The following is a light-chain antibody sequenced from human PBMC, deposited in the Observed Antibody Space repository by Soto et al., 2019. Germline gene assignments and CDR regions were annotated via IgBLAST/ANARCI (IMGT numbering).Light chain of an antibody. V-gene: IGLV2-8*01. CDR1: SSDVGGYNY. Sequence: QSVLTQPPSASGSPGQSVAISCTGTSSDVGGYNYVSWYQQHPGKAPKLMIYEVNKRPSGVPDRFSGSKSGNTAYLTVSGLQAQDEDDSYCSSYAGSSNVFGTGTKVTV. CDR3: SSYAGSSNV. CDR2: EVN. J-gene: IGLJ1*01.